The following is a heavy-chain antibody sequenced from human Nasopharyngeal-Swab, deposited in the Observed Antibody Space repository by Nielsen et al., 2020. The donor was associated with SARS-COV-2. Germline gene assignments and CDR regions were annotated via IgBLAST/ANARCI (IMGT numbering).Heavy chain of an antibody. J-gene: IGHJ4*02. Sequence: ASVKVSCKASGGTFSSYAISWVRQAPGQGLEWMGWINPNSGGTNYAQKFQGRVTMTRDTSISTAYMELSRLRSDDTAVYYCARVPRYSTSDYWGQGTLVTVSS. CDR2: INPNSGGT. D-gene: IGHD5-18*01. V-gene: IGHV1-2*02. CDR3: ARVPRYSTSDY. CDR1: GGTFSSYA.